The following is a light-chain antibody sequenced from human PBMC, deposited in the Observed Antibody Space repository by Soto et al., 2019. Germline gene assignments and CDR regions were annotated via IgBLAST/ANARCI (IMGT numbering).Light chain of an antibody. CDR3: CSYAGSYVV. V-gene: IGLV2-18*02. CDR2: EVS. CDR1: STDFVSYNR. J-gene: IGLJ2*01. Sequence: QSVLTQPPSVSGSPGQSVTISCTGTSTDFVSYNRVSWYQQPPGTAPKLMIYEVSKRPSGVPDRFSGSKSGNTASLTISGLQAADEADYYCCSYAGSYVVFGGGTKLTVL.